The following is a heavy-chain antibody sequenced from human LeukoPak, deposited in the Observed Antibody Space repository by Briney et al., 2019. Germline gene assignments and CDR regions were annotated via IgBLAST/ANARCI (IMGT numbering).Heavy chain of an antibody. CDR2: ISGSGGST. Sequence: PGGSLRLSCAASGFTFSSYAMSWVRQAPGKGLEWVSAISGSGGSTYYADSVKGRFTISRDNSKNTLYLQMNSLRAEDTAVYYCAKAVEGYYDSSGYYYSQGFLYYFDYWGQGTLVTVSS. V-gene: IGHV3-23*01. J-gene: IGHJ4*02. D-gene: IGHD3-22*01. CDR3: AKAVEGYYDSSGYYYSQGFLYYFDY. CDR1: GFTFSSYA.